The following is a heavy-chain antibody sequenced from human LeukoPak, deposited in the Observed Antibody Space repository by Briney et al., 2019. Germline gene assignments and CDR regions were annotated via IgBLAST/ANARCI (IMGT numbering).Heavy chain of an antibody. CDR1: GFTFDAYA. CDR3: AKAPSLVWWLHDY. D-gene: IGHD5-12*01. CDR2: INWNSDSI. J-gene: IGHJ4*02. Sequence: GGSLRLSCAASGFTFDAYAMHWVRQAPGKGLEWVSGINWNSDSIGYADSVKGRFTISRDNSKNTLYLQMNSLRAEDTAVYYCAKAPSLVWWLHDYWGQGTLVTVSS. V-gene: IGHV3-9*01.